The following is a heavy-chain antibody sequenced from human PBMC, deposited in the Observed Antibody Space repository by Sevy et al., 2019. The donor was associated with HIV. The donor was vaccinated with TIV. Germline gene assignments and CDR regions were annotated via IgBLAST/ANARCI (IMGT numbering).Heavy chain of an antibody. V-gene: IGHV3-53*01. CDR1: GFTVSSNY. CDR2: IYSGGST. D-gene: IGHD4-17*01. J-gene: IGHJ3*02. CDR3: ATSTLTTVTVDAFDI. Sequence: GGSLRLSCPASGFTVSSNYMSWVRQAPGKGLEWVSVIYSGGSTYYADSVKGRFTISRDNSKNTLYLQMNSLRAEDTAVYYCATSTLTTVTVDAFDIWGQGTMVTVSS.